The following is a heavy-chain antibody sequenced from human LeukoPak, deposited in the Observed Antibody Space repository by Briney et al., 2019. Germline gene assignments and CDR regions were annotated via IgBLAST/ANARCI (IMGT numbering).Heavy chain of an antibody. CDR2: ISGSGGST. Sequence: QAGGSLRLSCAASGFTFSSYAMSWVRQAPGKGLEWVSAISGSGGSTYYADSVKGRFTISRDNSKNTLYLQMNSLRAEDTAVYYCAKDRVYAMGIYGAFDIWGQGTMVTVSS. CDR1: GFTFSSYA. V-gene: IGHV3-23*01. J-gene: IGHJ3*02. CDR3: AKDRVYAMGIYGAFDI. D-gene: IGHD2-8*01.